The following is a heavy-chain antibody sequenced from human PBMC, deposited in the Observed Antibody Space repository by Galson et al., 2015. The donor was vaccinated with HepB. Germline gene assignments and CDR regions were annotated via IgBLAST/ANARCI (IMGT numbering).Heavy chain of an antibody. D-gene: IGHD1-1*01. CDR2: ISNDGSNK. CDR1: GLIFSSYG. V-gene: IGHV3-30*18. CDR3: AKDRAEVPRQYYFDY. Sequence: SLRLSCAASGLIFSSYGMHWVRQAPGKGLEWVSGISNDGSNKYYLDSVKGRFTISRDNSKNTLYLQMNSLRAEDTAVYYCAKDRAEVPRQYYFDYWGQGTLVTVSS. J-gene: IGHJ4*02.